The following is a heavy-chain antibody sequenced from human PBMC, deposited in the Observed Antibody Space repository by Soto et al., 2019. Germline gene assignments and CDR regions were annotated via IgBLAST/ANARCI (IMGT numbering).Heavy chain of an antibody. CDR2: ISYDGSNK. J-gene: IGHJ5*02. V-gene: IGHV3-30-3*01. Sequence: PGGSLRLSCAASGFTFSSYAMHWVRQAPGKGLEWVAVISYDGSNKYYADSVKGRFTISRDNAKNSLYLQMNSLRAEDTAVYYCARGPHVVAATPSRWFDPWGQGTLVTVSS. CDR1: GFTFSSYA. CDR3: ARGPHVVAATPSRWFDP. D-gene: IGHD2-15*01.